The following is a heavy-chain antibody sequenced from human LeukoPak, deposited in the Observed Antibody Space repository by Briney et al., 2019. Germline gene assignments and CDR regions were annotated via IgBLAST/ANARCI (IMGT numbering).Heavy chain of an antibody. CDR2: ITGSGDGR. CDR3: AKYFLIYSYAPSGYFFAP. V-gene: IGHV3-23*01. Sequence: GGSLRLSCAASGFTFNNHAMTWVRQAPGKGLEWVSVITGSGDGRYYADSVKGRLTISRDNSKNTLHLQMNSLRAEDTALYYCAKYFLIYSYAPSGYFFAPGGQETRAAVSS. CDR1: GFTFNNHA. D-gene: IGHD3-22*01. J-gene: IGHJ5*02.